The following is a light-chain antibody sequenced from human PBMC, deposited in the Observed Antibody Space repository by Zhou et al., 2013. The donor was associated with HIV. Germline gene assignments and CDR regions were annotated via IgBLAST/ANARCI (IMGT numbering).Light chain of an antibody. CDR2: GAS. Sequence: IQMTQSPSSLSASVGDRVTITCRASQSIDNYLNWYQQKPGKAPRVLIYGASSLQTGVPSRFSGSGFGTVFTLTISSLQLEDFATYYCHQSHVTPDTFGRGPNSRSN. V-gene: IGKV1-39*01. CDR3: HQSHVTPDT. CDR1: QSIDNY. J-gene: IGKJ2*01.